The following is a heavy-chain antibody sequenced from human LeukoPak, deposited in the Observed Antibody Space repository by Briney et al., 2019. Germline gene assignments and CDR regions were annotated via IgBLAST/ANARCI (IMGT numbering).Heavy chain of an antibody. Sequence: TSETLSLTCTVSGGSISSYYWNWIRQPPGKGLEWIGYIYYSGTTNYNPSLKSRVTMSVDTSKNQFSLKLSSVTAADTAVYYCARDSGDYYGSGSYLGWFDPWGQGSLVTVSS. J-gene: IGHJ5*02. D-gene: IGHD3-10*01. CDR1: GGSISSYY. V-gene: IGHV4-59*01. CDR2: IYYSGTT. CDR3: ARDSGDYYGSGSYLGWFDP.